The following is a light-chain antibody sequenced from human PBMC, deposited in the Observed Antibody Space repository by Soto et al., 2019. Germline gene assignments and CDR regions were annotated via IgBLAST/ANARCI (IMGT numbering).Light chain of an antibody. CDR3: QQYGSSGT. V-gene: IGKV3-20*01. Sequence: EIVLTQSPGTLSLSAGERATLSCRARQSVSNNYLASYQQKPGQAPRLLIYGASNRATGIPDRFSGSGSGTDFTLTISRLEPEDFAVYYCQQYGSSGTFGQGTKVDI. CDR2: GAS. CDR1: QSVSNNY. J-gene: IGKJ1*01.